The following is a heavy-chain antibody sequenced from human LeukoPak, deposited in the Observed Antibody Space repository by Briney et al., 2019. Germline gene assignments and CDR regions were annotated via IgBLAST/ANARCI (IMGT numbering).Heavy chain of an antibody. CDR1: GGSISSYY. D-gene: IGHD3-22*01. V-gene: IGHV4-59*08. Sequence: SETLSLTCTVSGGSISSYYWSWIRQPPGKGLEWIGYIYYSGSTNYNSSLKSRVTISVDTSKNQFSLKLSSVTAADTAVYYCARIGLSSGKEVDYWGQGTLVTVSS. J-gene: IGHJ4*02. CDR3: ARIGLSSGKEVDY. CDR2: IYYSGST.